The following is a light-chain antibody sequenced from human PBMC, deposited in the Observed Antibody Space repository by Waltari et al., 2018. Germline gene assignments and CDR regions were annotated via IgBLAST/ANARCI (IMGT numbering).Light chain of an antibody. CDR3: VAWDNSLSAVL. CDR1: SSNIGNHY. Sequence: QSVLPQPPSVSAAPGQKVTISCSGSSSNIGNHYVSWYQHLPGRAPKLLIYDNDKRYSGIPDRFSGSKSSTSATLGITGLQTGDEADYYCVAWDNSLSAVLFGGGTKLTVL. V-gene: IGLV1-51*01. J-gene: IGLJ2*01. CDR2: DND.